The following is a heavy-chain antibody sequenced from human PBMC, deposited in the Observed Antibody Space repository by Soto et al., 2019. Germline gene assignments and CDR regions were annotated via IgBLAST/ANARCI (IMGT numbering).Heavy chain of an antibody. CDR3: AKDLVDCSSTSCYYYYYYYGMDV. Sequence: QVQLVESGGGAVQPGRSLRLSCAASGFTFSSYGMHWVRQAPGKGLEWVAVISYDGSNKYYADSVKGRFTISRDNSKNTLYLQMNNLRAEDTAVYYCAKDLVDCSSTSCYYYYYYYGMDVWGQGTTVTVSS. D-gene: IGHD2-2*01. CDR2: ISYDGSNK. J-gene: IGHJ6*02. V-gene: IGHV3-30*18. CDR1: GFTFSSYG.